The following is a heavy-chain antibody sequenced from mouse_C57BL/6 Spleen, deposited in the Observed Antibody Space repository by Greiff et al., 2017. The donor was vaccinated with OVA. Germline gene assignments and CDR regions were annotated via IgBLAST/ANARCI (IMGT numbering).Heavy chain of an antibody. V-gene: IGHV1-55*01. CDR3: ASGEIYYDYDDWVFAY. CDR2: IYPGSGST. J-gene: IGHJ3*01. Sequence: VQLQQPGAELVKPGASVKMSCKASGYTFTSYWITWVKQRPGQGLEWIGDIYPGSGSTNYNEKFKSKATLTVDTSSSTAYMQLSSLTSEDSAVYYCASGEIYYDYDDWVFAYWGQGTLVTVSA. CDR1: GYTFTSYW. D-gene: IGHD2-4*01.